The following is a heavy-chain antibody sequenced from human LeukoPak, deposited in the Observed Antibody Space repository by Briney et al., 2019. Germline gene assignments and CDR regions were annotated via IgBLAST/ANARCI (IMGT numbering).Heavy chain of an antibody. J-gene: IGHJ4*02. D-gene: IGHD6-13*01. CDR2: ISSSSIYV. CDR3: ARFSQQLAYFDY. V-gene: IGHV3-21*01. Sequence: PGGSLRLSCAASGFTFSDYDMNWVRQAPGKGLEWVSSISSSSIYVSYADSVKGRYTISGDNAKNSLYLQMNSLRAEDTAVYYCARFSQQLAYFDYWGQGTLVTVSS. CDR1: GFTFSDYD.